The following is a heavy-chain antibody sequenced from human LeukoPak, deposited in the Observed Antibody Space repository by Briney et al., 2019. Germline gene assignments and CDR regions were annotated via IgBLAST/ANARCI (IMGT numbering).Heavy chain of an antibody. CDR3: ARDSDGYKHDAFDI. CDR2: IYYSGST. V-gene: IGHV4-59*01. Sequence: SESLPLTCTVSGGSISSYYWSWMRQAPGQGLEWIGYIYYSGSTNYNPSLKSRVSISVDTSKNQFSLKLSSVTAADTAVYYCARDSDGYKHDAFDIWGQGTMVTVSS. J-gene: IGHJ3*02. CDR1: GGSISSYY. D-gene: IGHD5-12*01.